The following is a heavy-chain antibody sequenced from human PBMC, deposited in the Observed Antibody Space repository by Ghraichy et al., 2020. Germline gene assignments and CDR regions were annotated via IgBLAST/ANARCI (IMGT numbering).Heavy chain of an antibody. Sequence: GGSLRLSCAASGFPFSSYSLTWVRQAPGKGLEWVSSISSGSNYIYYAHSAQGRFTISRDNAKNSLSLQMDSLRAEDTAVYFCASSHDYGDYPPDTKISIPQHWGQGTLVTVSS. V-gene: IGHV3-21*01. D-gene: IGHD4-17*01. CDR2: ISSGSNYI. CDR3: ASSHDYGDYPPDTKISIPQH. CDR1: GFPFSSYS. J-gene: IGHJ1*01.